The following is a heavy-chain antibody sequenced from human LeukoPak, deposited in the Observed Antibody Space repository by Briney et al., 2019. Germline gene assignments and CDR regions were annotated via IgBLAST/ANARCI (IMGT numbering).Heavy chain of an antibody. J-gene: IGHJ6*04. CDR1: GFTFDDYT. Sequence: GGSLRLSCAASGFTFDDYTMHWVRQAPGKGLEWVSLISWDGGSTYYADSVRGRFTISRDNSKNSLYLQMNSLRAEDTAVYYCAELGITMIGGVWGKGTTVTISS. V-gene: IGHV3-43*01. CDR2: ISWDGGST. D-gene: IGHD3-10*02. CDR3: AELGITMIGGV.